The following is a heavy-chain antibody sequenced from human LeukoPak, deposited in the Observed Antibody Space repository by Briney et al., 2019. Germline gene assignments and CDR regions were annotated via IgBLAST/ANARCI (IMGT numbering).Heavy chain of an antibody. CDR2: ITGSGSTI. CDR1: GFTFSSYS. J-gene: IGHJ4*02. CDR3: AGLGSGYNSFKS. Sequence: PGGSLRLSCAASGFTFSSYSMNWVRQAPGQGLEWISYITGSGSTIYHADSVKGRFTISRDNGKNSLYLQMNSLRAEDTAVYYCAGLGSGYNSFKSGGQGILVTFSS. V-gene: IGHV3-48*01. D-gene: IGHD3-22*01.